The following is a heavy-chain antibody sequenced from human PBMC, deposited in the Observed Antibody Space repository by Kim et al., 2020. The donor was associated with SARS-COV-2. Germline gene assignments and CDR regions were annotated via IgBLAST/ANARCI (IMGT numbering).Heavy chain of an antibody. V-gene: IGHV4-30-4*01. CDR3: ARVSLYGSGKNWFDP. CDR1: GGSISSGDYY. D-gene: IGHD3-10*01. J-gene: IGHJ5*02. CDR2: IYYSGST. Sequence: SETLSLTCTVSGGSISSGDYYWSWIRQPPGKGLEWIGYIYYSGSTYYNPSLKSRVTISVDTSKNQFSLKLSSVTAADTAVYYCARVSLYGSGKNWFDPWGQGTLVTVSS.